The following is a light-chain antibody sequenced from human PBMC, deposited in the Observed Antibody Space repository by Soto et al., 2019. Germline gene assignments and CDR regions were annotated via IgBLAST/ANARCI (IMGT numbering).Light chain of an antibody. CDR2: EVT. V-gene: IGLV2-14*01. J-gene: IGLJ2*01. Sequence: QSALTQPASVSGSPGQSITISCSGTSSDVGAHDFVSWYQHHPDKAPKVIIFEVTNRPSGVSDRFSGSKTGNTASLTISGLQAEDEADYYCNSYTLSKTVIFGGGTKLTVL. CDR1: SSDVGAHDF. CDR3: NSYTLSKTVI.